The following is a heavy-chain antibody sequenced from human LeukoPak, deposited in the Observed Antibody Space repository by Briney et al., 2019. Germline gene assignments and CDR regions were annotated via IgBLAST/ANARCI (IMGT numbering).Heavy chain of an antibody. V-gene: IGHV3-33*06. CDR2: IWYDGSNK. D-gene: IGHD3-3*01. Sequence: GGSLRLSCAASGFTFSSYGMHWVRQAPGKGLEWVAVIWYDGSNKYYADSVKGRFTISRDNSKNTLYLQMSSLRAEDTAVYYCAKGYDFWSGYSDYWGQGTLVTVSS. J-gene: IGHJ4*02. CDR3: AKGYDFWSGYSDY. CDR1: GFTFSSYG.